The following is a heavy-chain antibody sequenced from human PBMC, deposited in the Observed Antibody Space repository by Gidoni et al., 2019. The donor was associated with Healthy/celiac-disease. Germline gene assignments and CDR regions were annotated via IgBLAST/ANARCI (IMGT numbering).Heavy chain of an antibody. CDR1: GFTVSSYG. V-gene: IGHV3-33*01. J-gene: IGHJ5*02. D-gene: IGHD3-10*01. CDR2: IWYDGSNK. Sequence: VVQPGLSLRLSCAASGFTVSSYGMHWVRQAPGKGLEWVAVIWYDGSNKYYADSVKGRFTISRDNSKNTLYLQMNSLRTEDTAVYYCAREKKDMVRGDEGWFDPWGQGTLVTVSS. CDR3: AREKKDMVRGDEGWFDP.